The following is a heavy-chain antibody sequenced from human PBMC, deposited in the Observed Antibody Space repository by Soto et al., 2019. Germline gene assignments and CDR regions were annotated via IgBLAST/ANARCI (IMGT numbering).Heavy chain of an antibody. CDR1: GFTFSSHA. V-gene: IGHV3-23*01. J-gene: IGHJ4*02. CDR3: ASPLNYYDSSGSPG. Sequence: GGSLRLSCAASGFTFSSHAMSWVRQAPGKGLEWVSAISGSGGSTYYADSVKGRFTISRDNSKNTLYLQMNSLRAEDTAVYYCASPLNYYDSSGSPGWGQGTLVTVSS. D-gene: IGHD3-22*01. CDR2: ISGSGGST.